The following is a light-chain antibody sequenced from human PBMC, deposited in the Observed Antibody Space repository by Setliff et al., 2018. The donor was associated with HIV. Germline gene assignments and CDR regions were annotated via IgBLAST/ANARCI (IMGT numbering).Light chain of an antibody. CDR2: GVT. J-gene: IGLJ1*01. CDR1: SSDVGDYNY. V-gene: IGLV2-14*01. Sequence: QSALAQPASVSGSPGQSITISCTGASSDVGDYNYFSWYQQHPGKAPKLMIYGVTNRPSGISNRFSGSKSGDTASLTISGLQAEDEADYYCSSYTSSDTPYVFGTGTKATVL. CDR3: SSYTSSDTPYV.